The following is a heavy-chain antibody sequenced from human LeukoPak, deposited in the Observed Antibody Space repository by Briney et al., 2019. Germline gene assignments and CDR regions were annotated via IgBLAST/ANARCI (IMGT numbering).Heavy chain of an antibody. CDR2: ISGSGGST. CDR1: GFTFSSYA. J-gene: IGHJ4*02. V-gene: IGHV3-23*01. Sequence: GGSLRLSCAASGFTFSSYAMSWVRQAPGKGLEWVSAISGSGGSTYYADSVRGRFTISRDNSKNTLYLQMNSLRAEDTAVYYCAKRRPLRCSGGSCYFDYWGQGTLVTVSS. CDR3: AKRRPLRCSGGSCYFDY. D-gene: IGHD2-15*01.